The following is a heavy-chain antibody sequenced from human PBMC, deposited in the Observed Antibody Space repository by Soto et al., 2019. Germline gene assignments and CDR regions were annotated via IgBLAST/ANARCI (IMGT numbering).Heavy chain of an antibody. J-gene: IGHJ3*02. CDR2: IDPSDSYT. CDR3: ARPYAYYSDSSGSATGDFDI. Sequence: PGESLKISCKGSGYSFTSYWISWVRQMPGNGLESMGRIDPSDSYTNYSPSFQGNVTISADKSISTAYLQWSSLKASDTAMYYCARPYAYYSDSSGSATGDFDIWGQGTLVTVSS. D-gene: IGHD3-22*01. CDR1: GYSFTSYW. V-gene: IGHV5-10-1*01.